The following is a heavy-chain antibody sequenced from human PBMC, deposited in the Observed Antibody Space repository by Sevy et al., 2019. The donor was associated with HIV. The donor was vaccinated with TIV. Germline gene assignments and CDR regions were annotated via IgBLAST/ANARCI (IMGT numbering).Heavy chain of an antibody. CDR2: ISYDGSNK. Sequence: GGSLRLSCAASGFTFSSYAMHWVRQAPGKGLEWVAVISYDGSNKYYADSVKGRFTISRDNSKNMLYLQMNSLRAEDTAVYYCVRAIEDIVVVPAAEQGAFYYYGMDVWGQGTTVTVSS. CDR1: GFTFSSYA. D-gene: IGHD2-2*01. J-gene: IGHJ6*02. V-gene: IGHV3-30*04. CDR3: VRAIEDIVVVPAAEQGAFYYYGMDV.